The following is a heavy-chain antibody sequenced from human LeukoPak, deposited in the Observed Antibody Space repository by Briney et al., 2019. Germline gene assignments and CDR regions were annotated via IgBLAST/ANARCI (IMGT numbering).Heavy chain of an antibody. J-gene: IGHJ4*02. CDR2: INANSGVT. D-gene: IGHD1-20*01. CDR3: ASDNWNVGAS. Sequence: ASVKVSCKASGNTFTAYHLHWVRQAPGQGLEWMGWINANSGVTKNAEKFQGRVTMTRDTSISTDYMELSRLRSDDTAMYYCASDNWNVGASWGQGTLVTVSS. V-gene: IGHV1-2*02. CDR1: GNTFTAYH.